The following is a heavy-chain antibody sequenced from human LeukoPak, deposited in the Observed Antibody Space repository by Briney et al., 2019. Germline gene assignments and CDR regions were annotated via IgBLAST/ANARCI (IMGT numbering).Heavy chain of an antibody. CDR3: AKQQEALIEHWYFDY. V-gene: IGHV3-23*01. J-gene: IGHJ4*02. D-gene: IGHD2-8*01. Sequence: GGSLTLSCEPSGFQFRDYAMSWVRQAPGKGVAWVSSVEKTADLAYYGHSVKGRFTVSRDNSKNTLFLEMNSLRAEDTALYYCAKQQEALIEHWYFDYWGQGTLVTVSS. CDR1: GFQFRDYA. CDR2: VEKTADLA.